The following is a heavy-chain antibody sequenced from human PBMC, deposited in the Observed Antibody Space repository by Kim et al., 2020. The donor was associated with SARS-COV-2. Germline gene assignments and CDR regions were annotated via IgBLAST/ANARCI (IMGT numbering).Heavy chain of an antibody. J-gene: IGHJ6*02. CDR2: ISGSGGST. CDR1: GFTFSSYA. Sequence: GGSLRLSCAASGFTFSSYAMSWVRQAPGKGLEWVSAISGSGGSTYYTDSVKGRFTIYRDNSKNTLYLQMNSLRAEDTAIYYCAKGQGLAVAFLSWYYYGMDVWGQGTTVTVSS. D-gene: IGHD6-19*01. CDR3: AKGQGLAVAFLSWYYYGMDV. V-gene: IGHV3-23*01.